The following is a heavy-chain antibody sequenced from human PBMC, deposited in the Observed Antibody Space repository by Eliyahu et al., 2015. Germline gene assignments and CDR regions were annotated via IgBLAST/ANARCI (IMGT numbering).Heavy chain of an antibody. CDR2: XSAYNGNT. CDR1: GYTFTXXG. J-gene: IGHJ5*02. CDR3: ARHVSSIAAAGTFDP. V-gene: IGHV1-18*01. D-gene: IGHD6-13*01. Sequence: QVQLVQSGAEVXKPGASVKVSCKASGYTFTXXGISWVRQAXGQGLEWMGWXSAYNGNTNYAQKLQGRVTMTTDTSTSTAYMELRSLRSDDTAVYYCARHVSSIAAAGTFDPWGQGTLVTVSS.